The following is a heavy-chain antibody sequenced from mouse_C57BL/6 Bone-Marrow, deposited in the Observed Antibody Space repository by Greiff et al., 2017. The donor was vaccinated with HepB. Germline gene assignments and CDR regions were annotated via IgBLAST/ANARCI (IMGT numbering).Heavy chain of an antibody. V-gene: IGHV1-82*01. Sequence: VMLVESGPELVKPGASVKISCKASGYAFSSSWMNWVKQRPGKGLEWIGRIYPGDGDTNYNGKFKGKATLTADKSSSTAYMQLSSLTSADSAVSFCERCITAVIRRPQCDDWGQGTTLTVPS. CDR2: IYPGDGDT. J-gene: IGHJ2*01. CDR3: ERCITAVIRRPQCDD. D-gene: IGHD1-1*01. CDR1: GYAFSSSW.